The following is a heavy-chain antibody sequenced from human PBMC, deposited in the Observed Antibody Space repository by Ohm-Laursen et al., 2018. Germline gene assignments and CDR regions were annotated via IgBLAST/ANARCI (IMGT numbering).Heavy chain of an antibody. CDR1: GFTFSNFG. V-gene: IGHV3-64*02. D-gene: IGHD1-26*01. Sequence: SLRLSCSASGFTFSNFGMYWVRQAPGKGLEFVSSITTNGGGTYYVDSVKGRFTISRDNSKNILYLQMGSLRPEDMAVYYCARVGLGNYLDYWGQGTLVTVSS. CDR2: ITTNGGGT. J-gene: IGHJ4*02. CDR3: ARVGLGNYLDY.